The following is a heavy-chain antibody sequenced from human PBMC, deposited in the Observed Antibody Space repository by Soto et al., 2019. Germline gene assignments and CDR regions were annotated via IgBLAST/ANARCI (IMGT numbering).Heavy chain of an antibody. CDR3: ARVGGSCSSTNCYRPTGPDF. CDR1: GFTFSTYW. Sequence: EVQLVESGGGLVQPGGSLRLSCAASGFTFSTYWMTWVRQAPGKGLEWVANIKQDGSEKYYVDSAKGRFTISRDNAQNSLSLQMNSLRAEDTAVYYCARVGGSCSSTNCYRPTGPDFWGQGTLVTVSS. CDR2: IKQDGSEK. J-gene: IGHJ4*02. D-gene: IGHD2-2*02. V-gene: IGHV3-7*05.